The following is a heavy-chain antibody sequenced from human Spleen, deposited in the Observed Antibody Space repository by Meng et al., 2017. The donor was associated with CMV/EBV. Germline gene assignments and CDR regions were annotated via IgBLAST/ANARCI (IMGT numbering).Heavy chain of an antibody. Sequence: KVSCKASGYDFTSSWIGWVRQMPGKGLEYMGIIYPSDSDTSYSPSFQGQVTISADKSISTAYLQWGSLKASDTAIYYCARHRGEVGAGSNFYHYGMDVWGQGTTVTVSS. D-gene: IGHD1-26*01. CDR1: GYDFTSSW. J-gene: IGHJ6*02. V-gene: IGHV5-51*01. CDR3: ARHRGEVGAGSNFYHYGMDV. CDR2: IYPSDSDT.